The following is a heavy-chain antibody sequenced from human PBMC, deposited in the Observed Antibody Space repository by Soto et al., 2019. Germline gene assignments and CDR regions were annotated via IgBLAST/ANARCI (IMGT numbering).Heavy chain of an antibody. CDR1: GFTFSSYA. V-gene: IGHV3-30-3*01. Sequence: PGGSLRLSCAASGFTFSSYAMHWVRQAPGKGLEWVAVISYDGSNKYYADSVKGRFTISRDNSKNTLYLQMNSLRAEDTAVYYCARGSGAGTFYFDYRGQGTLVTVSS. CDR3: ARGSGAGTFYFDY. J-gene: IGHJ4*02. CDR2: ISYDGSNK. D-gene: IGHD6-13*01.